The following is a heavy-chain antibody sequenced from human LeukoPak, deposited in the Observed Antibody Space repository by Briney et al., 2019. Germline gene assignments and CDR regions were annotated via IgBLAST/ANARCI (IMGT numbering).Heavy chain of an antibody. CDR2: IYHSGST. J-gene: IGHJ2*01. CDR1: GGSISSGGYY. CDR3: ARDLSGWDWYFDL. V-gene: IGHV4-30-2*01. D-gene: IGHD6-19*01. Sequence: SETLSLTCTVSGGSISSGGYYWSWIRQPPGKGLEWIGYIYHSGSTYYNPSLKSRVTISVDRSKNQFSLKLSSVTAADTAVYYCARDLSGWDWYFDLWGRGTLVTVSS.